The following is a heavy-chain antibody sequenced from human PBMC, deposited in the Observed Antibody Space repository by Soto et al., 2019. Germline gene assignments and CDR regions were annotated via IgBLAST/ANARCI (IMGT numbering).Heavy chain of an antibody. J-gene: IGHJ4*02. CDR1: GFTFSSYW. CDR2: IKQDGSEK. D-gene: IGHD3-3*01. CDR3: ARVDDFWSGYYLFDY. Sequence: GGSLRLSCAASGFTFSSYWMSWVRQAPGKGLEWVANIKQDGSEKYYVDSVKGRFTISRDNAKNSLYLQMNSLRAEDTAVYYCARVDDFWSGYYLFDYWGQGTLVTVSS. V-gene: IGHV3-7*01.